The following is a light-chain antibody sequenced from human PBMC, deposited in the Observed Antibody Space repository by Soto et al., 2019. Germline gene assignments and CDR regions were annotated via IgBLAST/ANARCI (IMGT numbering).Light chain of an antibody. J-gene: IGLJ1*01. CDR1: RNDVGTYNL. CDR3: SSYTSSSSYV. CDR2: EGN. V-gene: IGLV2-14*02. Sequence: QSALTQPASVSESPGQSISIFCSGTRNDVGTYNLVSWYQQLPGKAPKLIIYEGNKRPSGVSYRFSGSKSGNTASLTISGLQAEDEADYHCSSYTSSSSYVFGTGTKLTVL.